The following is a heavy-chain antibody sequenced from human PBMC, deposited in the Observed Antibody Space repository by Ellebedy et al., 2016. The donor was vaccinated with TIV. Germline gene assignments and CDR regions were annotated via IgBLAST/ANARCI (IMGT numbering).Heavy chain of an antibody. CDR1: GGSFSTYY. J-gene: IGHJ4*02. CDR3: AREHTSGSYFEY. Sequence: PETLSLTXTVFGGSFSTYYWSWIRQSPGKGLQWIGHLDDSGDTNYNPSLKGRVTISQDTSKNQNSLKVTSMTAADTAVYFCAREHTSGSYFEYWGQGTLVTVSS. CDR2: LDDSGDT. V-gene: IGHV4-59*01. D-gene: IGHD3-10*01.